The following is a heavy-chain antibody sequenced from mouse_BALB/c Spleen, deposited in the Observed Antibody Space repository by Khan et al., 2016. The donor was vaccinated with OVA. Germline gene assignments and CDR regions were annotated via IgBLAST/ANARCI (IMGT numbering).Heavy chain of an antibody. CDR3: ARQPYYHYNIMDY. CDR2: IWNDGNT. CDR1: GFSLTNYG. V-gene: IGHV2-6-1*01. J-gene: IGHJ4*01. D-gene: IGHD2-10*01. Sequence: VQLKESGPGLVAPSQSLSITCTISGFSLTNYGVHWVRQPPGKGLEWLVVIWNDGNTAYNSAPKSRLTISKDNSKNQVFLKMNSLQTDDTAMYYCARQPYYHYNIMDYWGQGTSVTVSS.